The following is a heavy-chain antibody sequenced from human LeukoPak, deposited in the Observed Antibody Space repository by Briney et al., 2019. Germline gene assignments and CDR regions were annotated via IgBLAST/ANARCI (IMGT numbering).Heavy chain of an antibody. J-gene: IGHJ4*02. D-gene: IGHD3-22*01. Sequence: SETLSLTCTVSGGSISRYYWSWIRQPPGKGLEWIGYIYYSGSANYNPSLKSRVTISVDTSKNQFSLKLSSVTAADTAVYYCASDYDSSGYYFIWGQGTLVTVPS. CDR3: ASDYDSSGYYFI. V-gene: IGHV4-59*08. CDR2: IYYSGSA. CDR1: GGSISRYY.